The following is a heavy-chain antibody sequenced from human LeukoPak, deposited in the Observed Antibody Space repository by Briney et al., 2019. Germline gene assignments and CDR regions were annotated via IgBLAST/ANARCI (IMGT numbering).Heavy chain of an antibody. Sequence: GGSLRLSCAVSGFTFSNAWVSWVRQAPGKGLEWVANIKQDGSAKYYVDSVKGRFTISRDNAKNSLYLQMNSLRAEDTGVYYCAREGVVGATANHYDYWGQGSLVTVSS. CDR1: GFTFSNAW. V-gene: IGHV3-7*01. D-gene: IGHD1-26*01. J-gene: IGHJ4*02. CDR2: IKQDGSAK. CDR3: AREGVVGATANHYDY.